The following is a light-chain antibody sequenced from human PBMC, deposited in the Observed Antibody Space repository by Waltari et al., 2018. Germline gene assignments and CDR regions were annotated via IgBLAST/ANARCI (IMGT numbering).Light chain of an antibody. CDR3: QERFTSPRT. Sequence: DFQLTHSPHPLPASLGARVSITIRASQTLFLFLNWYQQRPGKGPNLLIYGASILHSGVPSRFSGSGSGTDFTLTISNLQPEDVATYYCQERFTSPRTFGHGTKVEI. CDR2: GAS. J-gene: IGKJ1*01. CDR1: QTLFLF. V-gene: IGKV1-39*01.